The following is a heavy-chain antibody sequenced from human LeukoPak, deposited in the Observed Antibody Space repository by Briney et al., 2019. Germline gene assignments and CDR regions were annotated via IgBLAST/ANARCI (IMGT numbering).Heavy chain of an antibody. D-gene: IGHD3-9*01. CDR3: ARGLNYDILTGARTPFDY. V-gene: IGHV3-74*01. Sequence: PGGSLRLSCAASGFTFSSYWMHWVRQAPGKGLVWVSRINSDGSSTSYADSVKGRFTISRDNAKNTLYLQMNSLRAEDTAVYYCARGLNYDILTGARTPFDYWGQGTLVTVSS. J-gene: IGHJ4*02. CDR2: INSDGSST. CDR1: GFTFSSYW.